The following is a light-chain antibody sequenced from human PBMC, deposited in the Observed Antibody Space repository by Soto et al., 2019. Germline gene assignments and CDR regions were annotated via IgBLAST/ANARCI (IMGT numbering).Light chain of an antibody. CDR3: QQYQDWPRT. J-gene: IGKJ1*01. CDR2: GAS. V-gene: IGKV3-15*01. CDR1: QSVSSSY. Sequence: EIVLTQSPGTLSLSPGERATLSCRASQSVSSSYLAWYQQKPGQAPRLLIYGASTRATYIPARFSGRGSRTEFTLTMSSLQAEDSAVYYCQQYQDWPRTFGQGTKVEI.